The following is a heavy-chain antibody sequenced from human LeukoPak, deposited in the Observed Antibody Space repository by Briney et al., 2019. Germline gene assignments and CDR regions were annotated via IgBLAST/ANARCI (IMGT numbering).Heavy chain of an antibody. Sequence: SVKVSCKASGGTFSSYAISWVRQAPGQGLEWMGGIIPIFGTANYAQKSQGRVTITTDESTSTAYMELSSLRSEDTAVYYCARDRNSGSYDAFDIWGQGTMVTVSS. D-gene: IGHD1-26*01. V-gene: IGHV1-69*05. CDR2: IIPIFGTA. CDR1: GGTFSSYA. CDR3: ARDRNSGSYDAFDI. J-gene: IGHJ3*02.